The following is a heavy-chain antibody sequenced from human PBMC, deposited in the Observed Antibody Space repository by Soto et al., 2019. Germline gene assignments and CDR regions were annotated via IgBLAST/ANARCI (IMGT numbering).Heavy chain of an antibody. J-gene: IGHJ5*02. CDR2: IIPIFGTI. CDR1: GGSFSSYT. Sequence: QVQLVQSGAEVKKPGSSVKVSCKTSGGSFSSYTTSWVRQAHGQGLEWMGGIIPIFGTINYAQKFQGRVTITADESTSTAYMELSSLRSDDTAMYYCARDPQAGWFDPWGQGTLVTVSS. CDR3: ARDPQAGWFDP. V-gene: IGHV1-69*12. D-gene: IGHD6-19*01.